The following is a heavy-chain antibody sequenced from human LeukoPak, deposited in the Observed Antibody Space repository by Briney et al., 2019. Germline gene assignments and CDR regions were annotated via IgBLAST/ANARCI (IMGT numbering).Heavy chain of an antibody. CDR1: GYTFDDYA. Sequence: GGSLRLSCAASGYTFDDYAMHWVRQAPGKGLEWVSGVSWNSGSIGYADSVKGRFTISRDNAKNSLYLQMNSLRAEDMALYYCAKDRREMADDAFDIWGQGTMVTVSS. J-gene: IGHJ3*02. CDR2: VSWNSGSI. CDR3: AKDRREMADDAFDI. D-gene: IGHD5-24*01. V-gene: IGHV3-9*03.